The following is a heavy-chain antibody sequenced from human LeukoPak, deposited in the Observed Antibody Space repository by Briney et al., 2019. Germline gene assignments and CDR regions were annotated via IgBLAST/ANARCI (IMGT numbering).Heavy chain of an antibody. CDR1: GGSISSSAYH. D-gene: IGHD3-10*01. Sequence: PSETLSLTCTVSGGSISSSAYHWGWIRQPPGKGLEWIGETDHGGSAKYNPSLKSRATISVDTSKNQLSLKLSSVTAADTAVYYCARQDYGSGSYPFDYWGQGTLVTVSS. CDR2: TDHGGSA. CDR3: ARQDYGSGSYPFDY. V-gene: IGHV4-39*01. J-gene: IGHJ4*02.